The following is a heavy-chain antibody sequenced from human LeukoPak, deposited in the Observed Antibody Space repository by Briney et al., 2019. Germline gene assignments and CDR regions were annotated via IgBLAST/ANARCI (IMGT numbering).Heavy chain of an antibody. CDR3: ASAPRLAFGELLLDY. CDR2: FDPEDGET. CDR1: GYTLTELS. Sequence: ASVKVSCKVSGYTLTELSMHWVRQAPGKGLEWMGGFDPEDGETIYAQKFQGRVTMTEDTSTDTAYMELSNLRSEDTAVYYCASAPRLAFGELLLDYWGQGTLVTVSS. J-gene: IGHJ4*02. D-gene: IGHD3-10*01. V-gene: IGHV1-24*01.